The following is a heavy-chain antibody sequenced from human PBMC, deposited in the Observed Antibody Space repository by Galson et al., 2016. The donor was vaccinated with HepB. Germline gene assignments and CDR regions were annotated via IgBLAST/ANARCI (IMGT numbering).Heavy chain of an antibody. D-gene: IGHD3-9*01. V-gene: IGHV3-53*01. Sequence: SLRLSCAASGFTFSGYGMHWVRQAPGKGLEWVSVIYSGGTTYYADSVKGRFTISRDNSKNTLYLQLNSLRAEDTAVYYCARGHYDILTGYYGALDCWGHGTLVTVSS. CDR1: GFTFSGYG. CDR2: IYSGGTT. CDR3: ARGHYDILTGYYGALDC. J-gene: IGHJ4*01.